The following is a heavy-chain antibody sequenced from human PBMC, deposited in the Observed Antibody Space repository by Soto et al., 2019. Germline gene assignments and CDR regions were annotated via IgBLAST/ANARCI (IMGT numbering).Heavy chain of an antibody. CDR3: ARPGRITMVRGASFDY. J-gene: IGHJ4*02. CDR2: ISYDGSNK. V-gene: IGHV3-30-3*01. CDR1: GFTFSSYA. D-gene: IGHD3-10*01. Sequence: GGSLRLSCAASGFTFSSYAMHWVRQAPGKGLEWVAVISYDGSNKYYADSVKGRFTISRDNSKNTLYLQMNSLRAEDTAVYYCARPGRITMVRGASFDYWGQGTLVTVSS.